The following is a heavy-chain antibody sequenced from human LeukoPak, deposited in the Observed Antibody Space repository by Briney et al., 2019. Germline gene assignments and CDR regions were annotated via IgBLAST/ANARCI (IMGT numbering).Heavy chain of an antibody. CDR1: GFTFSTYG. D-gene: IGHD5-24*01. Sequence: GGSLRLSCAASGFTFSTYGMSWVRQAPGKGLEWVSGISPGGDIRYYADSVKGRFTISRDNSKYTVSLQMSSLRAEDTAVYYCAKDDGWIQFNSWGQGTLVTVSS. CDR2: ISPGGDIR. CDR3: AKDDGWIQFNS. J-gene: IGHJ4*02. V-gene: IGHV3-23*01.